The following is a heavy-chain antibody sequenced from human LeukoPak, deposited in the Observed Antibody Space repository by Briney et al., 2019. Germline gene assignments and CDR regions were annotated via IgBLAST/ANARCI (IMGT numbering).Heavy chain of an antibody. J-gene: IGHJ4*02. CDR2: INPSGGST. Sequence: ASVKVSCKASGYTFTSYYMHWVRQAPGQGLEWMGIINPSGGSTSYAQKFQGRVTMTRDTSTSTAYMELRSLRSDDTAVYYCARDRYSSGWYDYWGQGTLVTVSS. CDR1: GYTFTSYY. CDR3: ARDRYSSGWYDY. V-gene: IGHV1-46*01. D-gene: IGHD6-19*01.